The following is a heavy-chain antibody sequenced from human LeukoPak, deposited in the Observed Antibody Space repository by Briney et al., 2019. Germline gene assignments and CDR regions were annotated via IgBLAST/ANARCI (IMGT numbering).Heavy chain of an antibody. J-gene: IGHJ4*02. Sequence: SETLSLTCTVSSGSISRYYWSWIRQPPGKGLEWIGSIYYSGSTYYNPSLKSRVTISVDTSKNQFSLKLSSVTAADTAVYYCARVPYYYDSSGYYGGQGTLVTVSS. CDR1: SGSISRYY. CDR2: IYYSGST. V-gene: IGHV4-39*07. D-gene: IGHD3-22*01. CDR3: ARVPYYYDSSGYY.